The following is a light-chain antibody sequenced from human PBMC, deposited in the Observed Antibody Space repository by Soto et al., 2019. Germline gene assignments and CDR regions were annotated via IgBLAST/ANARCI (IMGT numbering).Light chain of an antibody. J-gene: IGKJ4*01. CDR2: GAS. V-gene: IGKV1-9*01. Sequence: DIQLTQSPSFLSASVGDRVTITCRASQDISTYLAWYQQKPGKAPKLLIYGASTLQSGVPSRFSGSGSGTXXXXXXXXLXPEXFXXYYCXQLNSYPLTFGGGTKVEIK. CDR3: XQLNSYPLT. CDR1: QDISTY.